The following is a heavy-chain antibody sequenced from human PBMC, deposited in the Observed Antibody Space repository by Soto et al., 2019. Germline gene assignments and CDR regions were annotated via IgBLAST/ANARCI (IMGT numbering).Heavy chain of an antibody. J-gene: IGHJ6*02. V-gene: IGHV4-31*03. CDR2: IYNSGST. CDR3: ARQIPAAITRSAMDV. D-gene: IGHD2-2*01. CDR1: GASVSSGGFY. Sequence: SETLSLTCTVSGASVSSGGFYWGWIRQHPGKGLEWIGYIYNSGSTFYNPSLKSRITMSVDTSKNKFSLTLSLRSVTAADTAVYYCARQIPAAITRSAMDVWGQGTTVTVSS.